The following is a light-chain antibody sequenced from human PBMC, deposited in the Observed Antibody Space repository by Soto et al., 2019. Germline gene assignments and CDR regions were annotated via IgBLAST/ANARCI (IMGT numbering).Light chain of an antibody. J-gene: IGKJ1*01. Sequence: EIVLTQSPATLSLSPGEGATLSCRASQTVSNYLAWYQHKPGQAPRLLIYDASNRATGIPARFSGSGSGTDFTLTISRLEPEDFAVYYCQQYGSSPPTFGQGTKVDIK. CDR3: QQYGSSPPT. CDR2: DAS. V-gene: IGKV3-20*01. CDR1: QTVSNY.